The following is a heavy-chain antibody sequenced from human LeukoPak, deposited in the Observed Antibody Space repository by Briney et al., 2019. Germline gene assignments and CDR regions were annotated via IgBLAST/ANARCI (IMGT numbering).Heavy chain of an antibody. J-gene: IGHJ4*02. CDR2: ISSSGATI. D-gene: IGHD1-26*01. CDR1: GSTFSS. V-gene: IGHV3-48*03. Sequence: GGSLRLSCAASGSTFSSFSTYDFNWVRQAPGKGLEWVSYISSSGATIYYADSVKGRFTVSRDNAKNSLYLQMNSLRAEDTALYYCARDSEGGGLDYWGQGTLVTVSS. CDR3: ARDSEGGGLDY.